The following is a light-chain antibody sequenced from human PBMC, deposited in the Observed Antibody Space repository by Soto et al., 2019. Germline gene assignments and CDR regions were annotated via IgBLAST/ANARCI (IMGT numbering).Light chain of an antibody. V-gene: IGKV3-11*01. CDR3: QHRSNWPS. J-gene: IGKJ3*01. CDR1: QGVSSY. Sequence: EIVLTQSPATLSLSPGERATLSCRASQGVSSYLAWYQQKPGQAPRLLIYDASNRATGIPARFSGSGSGTAFSFTISSLEPEYFAVYYCQHRSNWPSFGPGTKVDIK. CDR2: DAS.